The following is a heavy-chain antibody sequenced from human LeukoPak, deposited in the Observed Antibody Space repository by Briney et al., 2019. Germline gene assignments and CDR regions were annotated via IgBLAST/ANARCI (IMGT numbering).Heavy chain of an antibody. Sequence: GESLKISCNSSGYIYTSYWIGWVRQMPGKGLEWMGIIYPGDSGTRYSPSFQGQVTISSDKSISTAYLQWSSLKASDTAMYYCARLGSRHCYNWGDLRGQGTLVSVSS. V-gene: IGHV5-51*01. J-gene: IGHJ5*02. CDR3: ARLGSRHCYNWGDL. CDR2: IYPGDSGT. D-gene: IGHD5-24*01. CDR1: GYIYTSYW.